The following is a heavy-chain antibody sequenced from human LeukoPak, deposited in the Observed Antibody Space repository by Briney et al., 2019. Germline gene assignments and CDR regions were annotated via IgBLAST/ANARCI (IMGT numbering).Heavy chain of an antibody. J-gene: IGHJ1*01. D-gene: IGHD1-7*01. CDR1: GYTFTGYY. V-gene: IGHV1-2*02. CDR2: INPNSGGT. CDR3: ARRGTGTTRYFQH. Sequence: GASVKVSCKASGYTFTGYYMHWVRQAPGQGLEWMGWINPNSGGTNYAQKFQGRVTMTRDTSISTAYMELSRLRSDDTAVYYCARRGTGTTRYFQHWGQGTLVTVSS.